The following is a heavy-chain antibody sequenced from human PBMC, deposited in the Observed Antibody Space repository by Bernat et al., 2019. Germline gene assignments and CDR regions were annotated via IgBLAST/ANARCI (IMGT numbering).Heavy chain of an antibody. CDR3: AKDISADEAPSWYFDL. CDR2: ISWNSGSI. J-gene: IGHJ2*01. CDR1: GFTFSSYD. V-gene: IGHV3-9*01. D-gene: IGHD5-24*01. Sequence: VQLVESGGGVVQPGTSLRLSCAASGFTFSSYDMHWVRQAPGKGLEWVSGISWNSGSIGYAGSVKGRFTISRDNAKNSLYLKMNSLRAEDTALYYCAKDISADEAPSWYFDLWGRGTLVTVSS.